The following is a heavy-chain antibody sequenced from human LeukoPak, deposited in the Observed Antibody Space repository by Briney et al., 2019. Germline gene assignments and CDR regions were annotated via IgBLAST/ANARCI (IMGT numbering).Heavy chain of an antibody. CDR2: MNPNSYNT. CDR1: GYTFTSYD. D-gene: IGHD6-19*01. Sequence: ASVKVSCKASGYTFTSYDINWVRQATGQGLEWMGWMNPNSYNTGYAQKFQGRVTMTRNTSINTAYMELSSLRSEDTAVYYCASSRGWYGDAFDIWGQGTMVTASS. J-gene: IGHJ3*02. V-gene: IGHV1-8*01. CDR3: ASSRGWYGDAFDI.